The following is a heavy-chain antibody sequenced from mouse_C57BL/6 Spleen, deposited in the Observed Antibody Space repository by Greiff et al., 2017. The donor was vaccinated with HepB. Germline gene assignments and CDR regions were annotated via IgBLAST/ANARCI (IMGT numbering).Heavy chain of an antibody. CDR3: ARDGAYYSNYYWYFDV. Sequence: EVKLQESGPGLVKPSQSLSLTCSVTGYSITSGYYWNWIRQFPGNKLEWMGYISYDGSNNYNPSLKNRISITRDTSKNQFFLKLNSVTTEDTATYYCARDGAYYSNYYWYFDVWGTGTTVTVSS. CDR2: ISYDGSN. V-gene: IGHV3-6*01. CDR1: GYSITSGYY. D-gene: IGHD2-5*01. J-gene: IGHJ1*03.